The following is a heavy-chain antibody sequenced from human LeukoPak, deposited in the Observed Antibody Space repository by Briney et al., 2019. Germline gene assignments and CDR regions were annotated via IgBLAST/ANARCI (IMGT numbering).Heavy chain of an antibody. J-gene: IGHJ4*02. CDR1: GGSISSYY. D-gene: IGHD3-10*01. Sequence: PSETLSLTCTVSGGSISSYYWSWLRQPPGKGLEWIGYIYYSGSTNYNPSLKSRVTISVDTSKNQFSLKLSSVTAADTAVYYCARVHYSGSGSYLDYWGQGTLVTVSS. CDR2: IYYSGST. CDR3: ARVHYSGSGSYLDY. V-gene: IGHV4-59*01.